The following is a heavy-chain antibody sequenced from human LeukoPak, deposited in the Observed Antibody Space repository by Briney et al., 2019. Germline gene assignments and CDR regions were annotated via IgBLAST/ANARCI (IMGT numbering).Heavy chain of an antibody. CDR3: ARGGVPAAKDY. J-gene: IGHJ4*02. CDR1: GFTFSSYW. CDR2: MNDDGTNT. D-gene: IGHD2-2*01. Sequence: GGSLRLSCAASGFTFSSYWMHWVRQAPGKGLVWVSHMNDDGTNTGYADSVKGRLTISRDNAKNTLYLQMNSLRAEDTAIYYCARGGVPAAKDYWGQGTLVTVSS. V-gene: IGHV3-74*01.